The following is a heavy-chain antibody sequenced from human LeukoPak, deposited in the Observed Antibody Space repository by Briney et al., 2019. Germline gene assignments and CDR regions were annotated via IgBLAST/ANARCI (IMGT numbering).Heavy chain of an antibody. CDR3: ATDGAGFDT. CDR2: INIGGTNT. J-gene: IGHJ5*02. CDR1: GFTFNDYY. Sequence: GGSLRLSCAASGFTFNDYYMSWIRQAPGKGLEWLSYINIGGTNTHYADSVKGRFTISRDNAKKSLYLEMNNLRAEDTAVYYCATDGAGFDTWGQGVLDTVSS. V-gene: IGHV3-11*01.